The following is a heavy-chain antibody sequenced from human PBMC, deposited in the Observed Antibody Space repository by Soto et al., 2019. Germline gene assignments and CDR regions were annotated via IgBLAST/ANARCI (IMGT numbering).Heavy chain of an antibody. Sequence: EVQVLESGGDLVQPGGSLRLSCEVSGFTLSNYAMNWVRQVPGKGLEWVASISSGGGSSHADSVKGRFTISRDNSKNTVYLQMNSLRDEDTDVYYCGRDHNGDYVGAFDFWGKGTMVAVSS. D-gene: IGHD4-17*01. CDR1: GFTLSNYA. CDR2: SISSGGGS. CDR3: GRDHNGDYVGAFDF. J-gene: IGHJ3*01. V-gene: IGHV3-23*01.